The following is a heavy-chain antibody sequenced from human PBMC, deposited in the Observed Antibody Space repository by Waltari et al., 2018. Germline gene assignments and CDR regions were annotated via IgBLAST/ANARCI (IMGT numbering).Heavy chain of an antibody. CDR2: IYTGGST. J-gene: IGHJ4*02. CDR1: GFTVTNKY. Sequence: EVQLVESGGGLVQPGGSLRLSCAPSGFTVTNKYMTWVRQAPGKGLEWVSVIYTGGSTYYADSVKGRFTISRDKPKNMVYLQMNSLRAEDTAVYFCVRGISSQRLDSWGQGTLVTVSS. CDR3: VRGISSQRLDS. V-gene: IGHV3-66*01. D-gene: IGHD3-3*02.